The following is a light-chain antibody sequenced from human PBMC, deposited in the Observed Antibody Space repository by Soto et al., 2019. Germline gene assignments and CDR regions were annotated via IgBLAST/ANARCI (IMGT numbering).Light chain of an antibody. CDR2: EVS. CDR3: MQSVQLPLT. V-gene: IGKV2D-29*02. CDR1: QTLLHSDGKTY. J-gene: IGKJ4*01. Sequence: DILMTQTPLSLSVTPGQPASISCKSGQTLLHSDGKTYLHWYLQKPGQSPQLLIYEVSNRFSGVPERFSGSGSGTDFTLKISRGEAEDVGFYFCMQSVQLPLTFGGGTKVELK.